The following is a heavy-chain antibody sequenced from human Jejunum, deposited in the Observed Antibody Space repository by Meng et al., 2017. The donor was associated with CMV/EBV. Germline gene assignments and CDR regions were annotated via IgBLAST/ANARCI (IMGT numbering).Heavy chain of an antibody. CDR3: ARDPLSGYFYFDY. Sequence: ASEYTFTGSYIPWVRQAPGQGLEWMGWISPRSGGTLYAQKFQGRVTMTRDTSITTAYLELSTLKSEDTAVYFCARDPLSGYFYFDYWGQGVPVTVSS. CDR2: ISPRSGGT. V-gene: IGHV1-2*02. J-gene: IGHJ4*02. D-gene: IGHD2-2*03. CDR1: EYTFTGSY.